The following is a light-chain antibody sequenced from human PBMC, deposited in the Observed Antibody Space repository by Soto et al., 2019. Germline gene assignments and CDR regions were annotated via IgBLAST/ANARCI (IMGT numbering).Light chain of an antibody. CDR1: RSITNY. V-gene: IGKV3-11*01. CDR2: DAS. J-gene: IGKJ5*01. Sequence: EIVWTQSPATLSLSPGERATLSCRASRSITNYLAWYQQKPGQAPRLLIYDASNRATGIPARFSGSGSGTDFTLTITSLEPEDFAVYFCQQRYNWPITFGQGTRLEI. CDR3: QQRYNWPIT.